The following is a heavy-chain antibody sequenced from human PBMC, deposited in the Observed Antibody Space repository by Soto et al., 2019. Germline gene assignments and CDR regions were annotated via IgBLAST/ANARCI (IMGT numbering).Heavy chain of an antibody. CDR3: AIEAIFGLPAD. V-gene: IGHV4-61*01. CDR1: GGSVSSGSYH. Sequence: QVQLQESGPGLVKPSETLSLTCTVSGGSVSSGSYHWSWIRQPPGKGLELIGYIYYSGSTNYNPSTKSRVTISIDTSKNQFSLKLNSVIAADTAVYYCAIEAIFGLPADWGQGILVTVSS. CDR2: IYYSGST. D-gene: IGHD3-3*01. J-gene: IGHJ4*02.